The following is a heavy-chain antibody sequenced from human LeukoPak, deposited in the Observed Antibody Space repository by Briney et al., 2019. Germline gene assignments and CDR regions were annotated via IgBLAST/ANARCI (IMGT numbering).Heavy chain of an antibody. J-gene: IGHJ5*02. Sequence: ASVKVSCKASGYTFTSYGISWVRQAPGQGLEWMGWINTNTGNPTYAQGFTGRFVFSLDTSVSTAYLQISSLKAEDTAVYYCALGSAVPNERNNWFDPWGQGTLVTVSS. CDR1: GYTFTSYG. CDR2: INTNTGNP. CDR3: ALGSAVPNERNNWFDP. D-gene: IGHD6-19*01. V-gene: IGHV7-4-1*02.